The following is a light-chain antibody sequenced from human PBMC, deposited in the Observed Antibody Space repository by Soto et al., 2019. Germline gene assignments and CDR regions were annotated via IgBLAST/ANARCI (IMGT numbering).Light chain of an antibody. CDR2: DAS. Sequence: EIVLTQSPATLSLSPGEIATLSCRASQSVSSYLAWYQQKPGQAPRLLIYDASNRATGIPARFSGSGSGTDFTLTISSLEPEDFAVYYCKHRSNWHRTFGQRTKGEIK. CDR1: QSVSSY. CDR3: KHRSNWHRT. J-gene: IGKJ1*01. V-gene: IGKV3-11*01.